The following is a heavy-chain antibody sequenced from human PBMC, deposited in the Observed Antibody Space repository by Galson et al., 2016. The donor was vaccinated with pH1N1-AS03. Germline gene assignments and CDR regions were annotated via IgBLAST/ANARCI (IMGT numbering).Heavy chain of an antibody. J-gene: IGHJ5*02. V-gene: IGHV1-8*03. Sequence: SVKVSCKASGYTFTTYDINWVRQAPGQGFEWMGWMNPESGNTGYAPSFQGRVTITRDTSISTAYMELSSLRSEDTAVYYCARGVVDCSGPACSGTLRFDPWGQGTLVTVSS. D-gene: IGHD2-15*01. CDR1: GYTFTTYD. CDR3: ARGVVDCSGPACSGTLRFDP. CDR2: MNPESGNT.